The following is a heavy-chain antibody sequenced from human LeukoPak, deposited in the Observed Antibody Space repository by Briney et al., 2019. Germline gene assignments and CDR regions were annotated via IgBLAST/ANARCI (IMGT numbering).Heavy chain of an antibody. CDR1: GFTFSSYS. J-gene: IGHJ6*04. D-gene: IGHD3-10*02. CDR2: ISSSGSTI. Sequence: GGSLRLSCAASGFTFSSYSMNWVRQAPGKGLAWVSYISSSGSTIYYADSVKGLFTISRDNAKNSLYLQMNSLRAEDTAVYYCAELGITMIGGVWGKGTTVTISS. CDR3: AELGITMIGGV. V-gene: IGHV3-48*04.